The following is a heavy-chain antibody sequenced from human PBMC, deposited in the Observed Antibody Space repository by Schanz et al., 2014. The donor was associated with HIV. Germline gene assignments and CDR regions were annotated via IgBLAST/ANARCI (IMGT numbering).Heavy chain of an antibody. Sequence: EVQLVESGGGLVKPGGSLRLSCAVSGFTISSNYMSWVRQAPGKGLEWVSVVYIGDSTFYANSVKGRFTISRDDSKNTLYLQMNSLRAEDTAMYYCAAGLIRYFFDYWGQGPLVTVSS. D-gene: IGHD2-21*01. V-gene: IGHV3-66*01. CDR2: VYIGDST. J-gene: IGHJ4*02. CDR3: AAGLIRYFFDY. CDR1: GFTISSNY.